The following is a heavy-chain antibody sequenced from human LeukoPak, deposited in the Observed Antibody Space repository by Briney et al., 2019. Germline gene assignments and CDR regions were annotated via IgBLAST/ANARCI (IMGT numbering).Heavy chain of an antibody. Sequence: ASVTVSCKASGYTFTSYDINWVRQATGQGLEWMGWMNPNSGNTGYAQKFQGRVTMTRNTSISTAYMELSSLRSEDTAVYYCARTYSSSFYYYYMDVWGKGTTVTVSS. J-gene: IGHJ6*03. V-gene: IGHV1-8*01. CDR2: MNPNSGNT. CDR3: ARTYSSSFYYYYMDV. D-gene: IGHD6-6*01. CDR1: GYTFTSYD.